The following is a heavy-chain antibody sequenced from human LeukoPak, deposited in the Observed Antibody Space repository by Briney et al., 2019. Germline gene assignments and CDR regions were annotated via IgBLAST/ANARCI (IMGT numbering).Heavy chain of an antibody. CDR2: IYYSGST. J-gene: IGHJ4*02. D-gene: IGHD3-22*01. Sequence: SETLSLTCTVSGGSISSGDYYWSWIRQPPGKGLEWIGYIYYSGSTYYNPSLKSRVTISVDTSKDQFSLKLSSVTAADTAVYYCAREVRGSGYYRTFDYWGQGTLVTVSS. CDR3: AREVRGSGYYRTFDY. CDR1: GGSISSGDYY. V-gene: IGHV4-30-4*01.